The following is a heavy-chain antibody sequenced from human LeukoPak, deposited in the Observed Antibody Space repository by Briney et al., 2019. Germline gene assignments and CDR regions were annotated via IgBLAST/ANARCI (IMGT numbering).Heavy chain of an antibody. CDR2: ISGSGGST. CDR1: GFTFRNYW. CDR3: AKYSSGWLAFDY. J-gene: IGHJ4*02. Sequence: GGSLSLSCAASGFTFRNYWMGWVRQAPGKGLEWVSAISGSGGSTYYADSVKGRFTISRDNSKNTLYLQMNSLRAEDTAVYYCAKYSSGWLAFDYWGQGTLVTVSS. V-gene: IGHV3-23*01. D-gene: IGHD6-19*01.